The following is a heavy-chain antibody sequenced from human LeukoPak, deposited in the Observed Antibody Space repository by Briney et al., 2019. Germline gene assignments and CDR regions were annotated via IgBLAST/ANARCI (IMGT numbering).Heavy chain of an antibody. Sequence: NAGGSLRLSCAASGFTFSDYYMSWIRQAPGKGLEWVSYSSSSGSTIYYADSVKGRFTISRDNAKNSLYLQMNSLRAEDTAVYYCARDWIRYCSSTSCQSHYFDYWGQGTLVTVSS. CDR1: GFTFSDYY. D-gene: IGHD2-2*01. V-gene: IGHV3-11*01. CDR2: SSSSGSTI. J-gene: IGHJ4*02. CDR3: ARDWIRYCSSTSCQSHYFDY.